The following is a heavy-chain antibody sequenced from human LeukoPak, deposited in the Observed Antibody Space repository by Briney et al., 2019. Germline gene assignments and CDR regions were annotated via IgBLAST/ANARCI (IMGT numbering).Heavy chain of an antibody. Sequence: GGSLRLSCAASGFTVSSNYMSWVRQAPGKGPEWVSVIYSGGSTYYADSVKGRFTISRDNSKNTLYLQMNSLRAEDTAVYYCARATAIDYFDYWGQGTLVTVSS. J-gene: IGHJ4*02. CDR3: ARATAIDYFDY. CDR1: GFTVSSNY. CDR2: IYSGGST. V-gene: IGHV3-53*01. D-gene: IGHD2-21*02.